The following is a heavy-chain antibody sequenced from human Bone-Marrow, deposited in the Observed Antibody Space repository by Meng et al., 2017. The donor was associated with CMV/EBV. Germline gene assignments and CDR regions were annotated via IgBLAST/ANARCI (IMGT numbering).Heavy chain of an antibody. CDR1: GGSISSYY. CDR2: IYYSGST. D-gene: IGHD1-1*01. V-gene: IGHV4-59*01. J-gene: IGHJ6*02. Sequence: SETLSLTCTVSGGSISSYYWSWIRQPPGKGLEWIGYIYYSGSTNYNPSLKSRVTISVDTSKNQFSLKLSSVTAADTAVYYCAREMGDWNDPYGMDVWGQGTTVTVPS. CDR3: AREMGDWNDPYGMDV.